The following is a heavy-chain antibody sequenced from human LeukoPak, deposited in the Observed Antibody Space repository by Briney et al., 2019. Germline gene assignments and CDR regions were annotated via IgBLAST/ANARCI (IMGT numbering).Heavy chain of an antibody. CDR3: ARGGGTFPVDY. V-gene: IGHV4-34*01. J-gene: IGHJ4*01. CDR1: GGSFSGYY. D-gene: IGHD3-16*01. CDR2: INHSGST. Sequence: SETLSLTCAVYGGSFSGYYWSWIRQPPGKGLEWIGEINHSGSTNYNPSLKSRVTISLDTSTNQFSLKLYSVTAADTAVYYCARGGGTFPVDYWGQGTLVTVSS.